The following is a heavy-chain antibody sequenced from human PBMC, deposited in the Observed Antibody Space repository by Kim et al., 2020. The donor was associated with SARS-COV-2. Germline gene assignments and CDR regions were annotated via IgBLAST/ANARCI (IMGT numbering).Heavy chain of an antibody. Sequence: VSVKSRITINPDTSKNQFSLQLNSVTPEDTAVYYCARDSSSWYHYYGMDVWGQGTTVTVSS. J-gene: IGHJ6*02. CDR3: ARDSSSWYHYYGMDV. D-gene: IGHD6-13*01. V-gene: IGHV6-1*01.